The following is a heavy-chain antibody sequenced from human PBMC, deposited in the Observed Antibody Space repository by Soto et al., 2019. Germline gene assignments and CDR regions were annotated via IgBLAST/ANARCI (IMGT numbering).Heavy chain of an antibody. Sequence: PVKVSCKASGGTFSSYAISWVRQAPGQGLEWMGGIIPIFGTANYAQKFQGRVTITADESTSTAYMELSSLRSEDTAVYYCARGRDYYYYYGMDVWGQGTTVTVSS. J-gene: IGHJ6*01. CDR1: GGTFSSYA. CDR3: ARGRDYYYYYGMDV. CDR2: IIPIFGTA. V-gene: IGHV1-69*13. D-gene: IGHD3-10*01.